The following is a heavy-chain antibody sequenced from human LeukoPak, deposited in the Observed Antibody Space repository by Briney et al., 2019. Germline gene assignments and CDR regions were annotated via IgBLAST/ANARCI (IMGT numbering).Heavy chain of an antibody. CDR2: ISSSSSYI. CDR1: GFTFSSYS. CDR3: AKDLMRDRWFGES. D-gene: IGHD3-10*01. J-gene: IGHJ1*01. Sequence: GGSLRLSCAASGFTFSSYSMNWVRQAPGKGLEWVSSISSSSSYIYYADSVKGRFTISRDNAKNSLYLQMNSLRAEDTAVYYCAKDLMRDRWFGESWGQGTLVTVSS. V-gene: IGHV3-21*01.